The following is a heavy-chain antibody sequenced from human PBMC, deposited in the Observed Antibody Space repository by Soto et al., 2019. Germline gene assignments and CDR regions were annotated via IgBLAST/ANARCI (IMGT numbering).Heavy chain of an antibody. J-gene: IGHJ3*02. CDR3: ARDLHRLRLYCSSTSCPIWAFDI. D-gene: IGHD2-2*01. CDR2: IKQDGSEK. V-gene: IGHV3-7*01. CDR1: GFTFSSYW. Sequence: GGSLRLSCAASGFTFSSYWMSWVRQAPGKGLEWVANIKQDGSEKYYVDSVKGRFTISRDNAKNSLYLQMNSLRAEDTAVYYCARDLHRLRLYCSSTSCPIWAFDIWGQGTMVTVSS.